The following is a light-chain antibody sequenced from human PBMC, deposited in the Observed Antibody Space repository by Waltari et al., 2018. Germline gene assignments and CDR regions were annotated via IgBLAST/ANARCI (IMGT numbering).Light chain of an antibody. Sequence: AIRMTQSPSSLSASTGDRVTITCRANQGISSYLAWYQQKPGKAPKLLIYAASTLQSGVPSRFSGSGSGTDFTLTISCLQSEDFATYYCQQYYSYPYTFGQGTKLEIK. J-gene: IGKJ2*01. CDR2: AAS. CDR3: QQYYSYPYT. CDR1: QGISSY. V-gene: IGKV1-8*01.